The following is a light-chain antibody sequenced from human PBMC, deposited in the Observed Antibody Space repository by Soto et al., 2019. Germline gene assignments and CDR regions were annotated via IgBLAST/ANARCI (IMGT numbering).Light chain of an antibody. CDR2: ENN. J-gene: IGLJ1*01. CDR3: GTWDSSLGAGEG. Sequence: QSVLTQPPSVSAAPGQKVTISCSGRSANIGNNYVSWYQQVPGTAPKLLIYENNKRPSGIPDRFSGSKSGTSATLDITGLETGDEADYYCGTWDSSLGAGEGFGTGTKVTVI. CDR1: SANIGNNY. V-gene: IGLV1-51*02.